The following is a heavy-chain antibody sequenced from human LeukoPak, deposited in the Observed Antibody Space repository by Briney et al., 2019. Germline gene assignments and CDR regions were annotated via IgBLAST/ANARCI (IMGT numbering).Heavy chain of an antibody. D-gene: IGHD2-8*01. V-gene: IGHV4-39*01. J-gene: IGHJ4*02. CDR1: GGCISSSSYY. Sequence: SETLSLTCTVSGGCISSSSYYWGWIRQSPGKGLEWIGSINYSGTTPYNPSLKSRVTISVDTSKNQFSLKLSSVTAADTAVYYCTRSTLMDYWGQGTLVTVSS. CDR2: INYSGTT. CDR3: TRSTLMDY.